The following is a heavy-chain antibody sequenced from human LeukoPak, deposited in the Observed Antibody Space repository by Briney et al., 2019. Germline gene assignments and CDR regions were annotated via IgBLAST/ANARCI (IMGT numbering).Heavy chain of an antibody. CDR3: ARFSSLHYYDSSGYYGYFDY. CDR2: INPNSGGT. Sequence: ASVKVSCKASGYTFTSYYMHWVRQAPGQGLEWMGWINPNSGGTNYAQKFQGWVTMTRDTSISTAYMELSRLRSDDTAVYYCARFSSLHYYDSSGYYGYFDYWGQGTLVTVSS. J-gene: IGHJ4*02. D-gene: IGHD3-22*01. CDR1: GYTFTSYY. V-gene: IGHV1-2*04.